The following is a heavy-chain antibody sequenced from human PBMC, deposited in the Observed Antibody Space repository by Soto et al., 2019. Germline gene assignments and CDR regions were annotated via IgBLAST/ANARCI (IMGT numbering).Heavy chain of an antibody. CDR1: GFTVSSDY. D-gene: IGHD6-13*01. V-gene: IGHV3-66*01. CDR3: ARDNTRWPDAFII. CDR2: IYRGGET. J-gene: IGHJ3*02. Sequence: DVQVVESGGGLVQPGGSLRLSCAVSGFTVSSDYMSWVRQAPGKGLEWVSAIYRGGETYFADSVKGRFSMSRDNSKNTLYLQMNNLRAEDTALYYCARDNTRWPDAFIICRQGTVVTVSS.